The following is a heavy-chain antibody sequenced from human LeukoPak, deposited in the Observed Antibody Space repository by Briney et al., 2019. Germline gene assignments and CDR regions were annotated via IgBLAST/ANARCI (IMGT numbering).Heavy chain of an antibody. CDR3: ARSRGAGPAAYFDY. D-gene: IGHD6-19*01. CDR2: ISNSGSYT. V-gene: IGHV3-11*03. CDR1: GFTFSDEY. J-gene: IGHJ4*02. Sequence: GGPLRLSCAASGFTFSDEYMSWIRQAPGKGLEWVSYISNSGSYTNYADSVKGRFTISRDNAKNSLYLQMSSLRAEDTAVYYCARSRGAGPAAYFDYWGQGTLITVSS.